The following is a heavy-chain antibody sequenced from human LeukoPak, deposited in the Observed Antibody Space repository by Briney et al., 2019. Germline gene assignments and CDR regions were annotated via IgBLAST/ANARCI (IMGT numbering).Heavy chain of an antibody. Sequence: ASVKVSCKASGYTFTGYYMHWVRQAPGQGLEWMGWINPNSGGTNYAQKFQGRVTMTRDTSISTAYMELSRLRSDDTAVYYCARLFARRDGYNARDYWGQGTLVTVSS. D-gene: IGHD5-24*01. V-gene: IGHV1-2*02. J-gene: IGHJ4*02. CDR1: GYTFTGYY. CDR3: ARLFARRDGYNARDY. CDR2: INPNSGGT.